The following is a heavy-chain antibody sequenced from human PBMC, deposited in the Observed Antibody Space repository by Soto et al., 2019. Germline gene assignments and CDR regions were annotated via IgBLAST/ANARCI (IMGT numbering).Heavy chain of an antibody. CDR1: GFTFSSYA. D-gene: IGHD2-15*01. CDR3: AKNLGYCSCGSCYSNDYYCMDV. CDR2: ISGSGGST. V-gene: IGHV3-23*01. Sequence: GGSLRLSCAASGFTFSSYAMSWVRQATGKGLEWVSAISGSGGSTYYADSVKGRSTISRDNSKNTLYLQMNSLRAEDTAVYYCAKNLGYCSCGSCYSNDYYCMDVWGQGTTVTVSS. J-gene: IGHJ6*02.